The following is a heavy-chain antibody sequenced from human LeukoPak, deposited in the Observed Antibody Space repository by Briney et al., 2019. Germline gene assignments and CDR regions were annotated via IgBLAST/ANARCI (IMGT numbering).Heavy chain of an antibody. D-gene: IGHD5-24*01. CDR1: GFTFSSYE. CDR3: ARSLDGYNLKYFDY. CDR2: ISSSSSFI. Sequence: GGSLRLSCAASGFTFSSYEMNWVRQAPGKGLEWVSSISSSSSFIYYADSVKGRFTISRDNAKKSLYLQMNSLRAEDTAVYYCARSLDGYNLKYFDYWGQGTLVTVSS. V-gene: IGHV3-21*01. J-gene: IGHJ4*02.